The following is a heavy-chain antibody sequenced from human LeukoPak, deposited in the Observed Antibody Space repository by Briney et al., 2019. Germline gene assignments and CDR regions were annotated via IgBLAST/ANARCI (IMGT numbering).Heavy chain of an antibody. CDR1: GFTFDDYA. D-gene: IGHD3-10*01. CDR3: ANSRQFAPPGDP. J-gene: IGHJ5*02. Sequence: PGGSLRLSCAASGFTFDDYAMHWVRQAPGKGLEGVSGISYNSGAVAYADSVKGRFTISRDNGRTSLYMEMNSLRPEDTALYFCANSRQFAPPGDPWGRGTLVTVSS. CDR2: ISYNSGAV. V-gene: IGHV3-9*01.